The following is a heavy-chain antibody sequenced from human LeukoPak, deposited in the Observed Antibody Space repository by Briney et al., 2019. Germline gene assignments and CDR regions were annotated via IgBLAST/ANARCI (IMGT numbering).Heavy chain of an antibody. CDR2: ISDRSSAM. J-gene: IGHJ4*02. Sequence: QPGGSLGLSCAASGFTFSSYSMNWVRQAPGKGLEWVSYISDRSSAMYYADSVKGRFTISRDIAKNSLYLQMNSLRAEDTAVYYCAGYCSSVSCRNIDYWGQGTLVTVSS. V-gene: IGHV3-48*04. D-gene: IGHD2-2*01. CDR1: GFTFSSYS. CDR3: AGYCSSVSCRNIDY.